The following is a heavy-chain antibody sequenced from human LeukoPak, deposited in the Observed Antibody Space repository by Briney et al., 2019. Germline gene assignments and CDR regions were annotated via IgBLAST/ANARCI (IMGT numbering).Heavy chain of an antibody. CDR1: GFTFSSYS. V-gene: IGHV3-21*06. D-gene: IGHD1-14*01. CDR3: GKDAPAEYFDY. Sequence: GGSLRLSCAASGFTFSSYSMNWVRQAPGKGLEWVSSISSSGSYMYYADSVKGRFTISRDNAKNSLYLQMNSLRAEDTAVYYCGKDAPAEYFDYWGQGTLVTVSS. J-gene: IGHJ4*02. CDR2: ISSSGSYM.